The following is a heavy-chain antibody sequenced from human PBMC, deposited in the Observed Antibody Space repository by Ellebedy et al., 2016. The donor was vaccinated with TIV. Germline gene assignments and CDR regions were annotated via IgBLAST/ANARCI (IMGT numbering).Heavy chain of an antibody. CDR1: GYTFTDYD. CDR3: VVGRFHP. CDR2: MKPGSGNT. J-gene: IGHJ5*02. Sequence: AASVKVSCKASGYTFTDYDINWVRQAIGQGLEYLGWMKPGSGNTGYAQKFEGRVTMTRNTSTSTTYMELSSLRSDDTAVYYCVVGRFHPWGQGTLVSVSS. V-gene: IGHV1-8*01.